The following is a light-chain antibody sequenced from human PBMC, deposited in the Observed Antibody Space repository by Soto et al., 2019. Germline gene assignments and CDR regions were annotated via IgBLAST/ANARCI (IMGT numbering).Light chain of an antibody. CDR3: QQYAISPWT. Sequence: EIVWTHSPGTLSLSPLERATLSFVASQSITSKYLVWYQQRPDQAPRLLIYNASSRATGIPGRFSGSGSGTNFTLTISRLEPEDFAVYYCQQYAISPWTFGRGTKVDIK. V-gene: IGKV3-20*01. J-gene: IGKJ1*01. CDR1: QSITSKY. CDR2: NAS.